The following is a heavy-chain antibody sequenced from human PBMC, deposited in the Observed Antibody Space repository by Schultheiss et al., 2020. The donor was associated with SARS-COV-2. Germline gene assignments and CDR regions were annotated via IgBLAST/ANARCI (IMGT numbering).Heavy chain of an antibody. CDR3: ARDPTGYCSSTSCPGGFDY. D-gene: IGHD2-2*01. V-gene: IGHV3-64*01. CDR2: ISSNGGST. CDR1: GFTFSSYA. J-gene: IGHJ4*02. Sequence: GGSLRLSCAASGFTFSSYAMHWVRQAPGKGLEYVSAISSNGGSTYYANSVKGRFTISRDNSKNTLYLQMGSLRAEDMAVYYCARDPTGYCSSTSCPGGFDYWGQGILVTVSS.